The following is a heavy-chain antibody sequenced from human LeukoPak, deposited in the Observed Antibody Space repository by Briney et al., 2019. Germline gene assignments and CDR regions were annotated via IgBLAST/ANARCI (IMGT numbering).Heavy chain of an antibody. J-gene: IGHJ5*02. CDR1: GGSISSYY. CDR2: IYYSGST. V-gene: IGHV4-59*01. Sequence: SETLSLTCTVSGGSISSYYWSWIRQPPGKGLEWIGYIYYSGSTNYNPSLRSRVTISVDTSKNQFSLKLSSVTAADTAVYYCARIYDYVWGSYRYIWFDPWGQGTLVTVSS. CDR3: ARIYDYVWGSYRYIWFDP. D-gene: IGHD3-16*02.